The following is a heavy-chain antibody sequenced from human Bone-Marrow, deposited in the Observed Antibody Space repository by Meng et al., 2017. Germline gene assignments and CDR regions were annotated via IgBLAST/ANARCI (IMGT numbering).Heavy chain of an antibody. J-gene: IGHJ5*02. CDR2: ISYDGSNK. V-gene: IGHV3-30*03. Sequence: QVQLVESGGGVVQPGRSLRLSCAASGFTFSSYGMHWVRQAPGKGLEWVAVISYDGSNKYYADSVKGRFTISRDNSKNTLYLQMNSLRAEDTAVYYCIRDRQQTNWFDPWGQGTLVTVSS. D-gene: IGHD6-13*01. CDR3: IRDRQQTNWFDP. CDR1: GFTFSSYG.